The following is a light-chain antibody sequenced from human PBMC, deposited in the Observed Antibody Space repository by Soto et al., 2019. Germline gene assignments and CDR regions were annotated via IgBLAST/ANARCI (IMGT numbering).Light chain of an antibody. CDR2: GXT. J-gene: IGLJ3*02. Sequence: QAVVTQEPSLTVSPGGTVTLTCGSSTGAVTSGHVPYWFQQKPTQXPRTLIYGXTNKHSWTPAXXXGXXXXXXXXXXLXGAQPEDEAEYYCLLSYTTARVFGGGTKVTVL. CDR3: LLSYTTARV. V-gene: IGLV7-46*01. CDR1: TGAVTSGHV.